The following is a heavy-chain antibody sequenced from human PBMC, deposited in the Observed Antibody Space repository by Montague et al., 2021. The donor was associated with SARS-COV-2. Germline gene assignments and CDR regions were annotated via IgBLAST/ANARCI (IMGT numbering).Heavy chain of an antibody. V-gene: IGHV4-59*08. CDR2: IYYYGSV. Sequence: SETLSLTCTVAGDSVSRSYWNWIRQSPGKGLEWIGNIYYYGSVNYNPSLKSRFSISLDTSTNQLSLTLTSVTAADTATYYCARQITMVREPFDSWGQGTLVLVSS. J-gene: IGHJ4*02. CDR1: GDSVSRSY. CDR3: ARQITMVREPFDS. D-gene: IGHD3-10*01.